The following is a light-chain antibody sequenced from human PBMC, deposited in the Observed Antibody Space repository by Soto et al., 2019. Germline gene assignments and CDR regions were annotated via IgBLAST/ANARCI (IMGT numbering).Light chain of an antibody. Sequence: DIQMTQSPSTLSASVGDRVTITCRASQSISTWLAWYQQKPGKAPKLLIYKASNLESWVPLRFSGSGSGTEFTLTISGLQPDDFATYYCQQYSGYLLTFGGGTKVDIK. CDR3: QQYSGYLLT. CDR1: QSISTW. J-gene: IGKJ4*01. CDR2: KAS. V-gene: IGKV1-5*03.